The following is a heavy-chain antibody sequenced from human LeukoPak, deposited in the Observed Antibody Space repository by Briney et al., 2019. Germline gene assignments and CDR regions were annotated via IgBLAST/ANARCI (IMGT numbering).Heavy chain of an antibody. CDR1: GYTFTSYA. CDR2: IIPIFGTA. D-gene: IGHD3-10*01. V-gene: IGHV1-69*13. Sequence: SVKVSCKASGYTFTSYAISWVRQAPGQGLEWMGGIIPIFGTANYAQKFQGRVTITADESTSTAYMELRSLRSDDTAVYYCARVVWFGELFGRNWFDPWGQGTLVTVSS. CDR3: ARVVWFGELFGRNWFDP. J-gene: IGHJ5*02.